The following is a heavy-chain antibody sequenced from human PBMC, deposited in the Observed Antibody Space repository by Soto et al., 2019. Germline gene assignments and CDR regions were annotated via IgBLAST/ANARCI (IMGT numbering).Heavy chain of an antibody. D-gene: IGHD4-17*01. CDR3: ARNYGLVAFDI. CDR2: IYHSGST. J-gene: IGHJ3*02. Sequence: SKTLSLTCVLTGGSISRSNCWSWVRQPPGKGLEWIVEIYHSGSTNYNPSLKSRVTISVDKSKNQFSLKLSSVTAADTAVYYCARNYGLVAFDIWGQGTMVT. CDR1: GGSISRSNC. V-gene: IGHV4-4*02.